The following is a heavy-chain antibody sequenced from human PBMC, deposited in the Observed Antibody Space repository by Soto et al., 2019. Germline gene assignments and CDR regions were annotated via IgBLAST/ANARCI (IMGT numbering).Heavy chain of an antibody. CDR1: GFTFSSYS. Sequence: PGGSLRLACAASGFTFSSYSMGRVRQSPGKGLEWVSYISSSSTTKYYADSVKGRFTISRDNAKNSLYLQMNSLRAEDTAVYYCARDGCSGSNCLNWFDPWGQGTLVTVSS. D-gene: IGHD2-15*01. J-gene: IGHJ5*02. CDR2: ISSSSTTK. CDR3: ARDGCSGSNCLNWFDP. V-gene: IGHV3-48*01.